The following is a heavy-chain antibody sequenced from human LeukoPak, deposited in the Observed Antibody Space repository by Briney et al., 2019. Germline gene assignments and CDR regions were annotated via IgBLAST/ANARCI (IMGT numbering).Heavy chain of an antibody. V-gene: IGHV4-59*08. D-gene: IGHD6-6*01. J-gene: IGHJ4*02. CDR1: GGSINSLY. CDR2: IYYTGST. CDR3: ARHRAYSSSSPFDH. Sequence: SETLSLTYSVSGGSINSLYWSWIRQPPGKELEWIGYIYYTGSTNYNPSLKSRVTMFVDMSKNQFSLRLSSVTAADTAVYYCARHRAYSSSSPFDHWGQGTLVTVSS.